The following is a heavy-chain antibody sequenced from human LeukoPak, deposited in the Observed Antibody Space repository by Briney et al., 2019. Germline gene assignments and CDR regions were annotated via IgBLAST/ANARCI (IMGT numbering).Heavy chain of an antibody. D-gene: IGHD6-13*01. Sequence: KPSETLSLTCNVSGGSISSGDYYWSWIRQPPGKGLEWIGYIYYGGSAYYNPSLKSRVTISVDTSKNQFSLNLTSMTAADTAVYYCAREPGSSSWFDYWGQGTLVTVSS. CDR3: AREPGSSSWFDY. CDR1: GGSISSGDYY. J-gene: IGHJ4*02. CDR2: IYYGGSA. V-gene: IGHV4-30-4*08.